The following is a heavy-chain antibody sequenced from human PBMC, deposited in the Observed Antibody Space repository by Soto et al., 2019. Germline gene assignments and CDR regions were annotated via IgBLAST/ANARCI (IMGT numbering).Heavy chain of an antibody. J-gene: IGHJ4*02. Sequence: QVQLVQSGAEVKKPGASVKVSCKTSGYTFTSYHISWVRQAPGQGLEWMGWISAYNTNTNYAQKFQGRVTMTTDTLTRTGYMELRSLRSDDTAVYYCARDTPPTDYWGQGTLVTVSS. CDR3: ARDTPPTDY. V-gene: IGHV1-18*01. CDR2: ISAYNTNT. CDR1: GYTFTSYH.